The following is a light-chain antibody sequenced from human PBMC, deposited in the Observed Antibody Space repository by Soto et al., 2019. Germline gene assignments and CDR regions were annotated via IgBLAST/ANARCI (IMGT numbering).Light chain of an antibody. J-gene: IGKJ1*01. CDR3: QQYYSTPRT. CDR2: WAA. CDR1: QSVLYSSNNKNY. Sequence: DIVMTQSPDSLAVSLGERATINCKSSQSVLYSSNNKNYLAWYQQKPGQPPKLLIYWAATRESGVPDRFSGSGSGPDFTLTSSSLQAEDVAVYYGQQYYSTPRTFGQGTKVEIK. V-gene: IGKV4-1*01.